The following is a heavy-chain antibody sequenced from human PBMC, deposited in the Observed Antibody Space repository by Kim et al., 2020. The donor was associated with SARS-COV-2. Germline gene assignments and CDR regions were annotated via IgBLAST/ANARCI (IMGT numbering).Heavy chain of an antibody. CDR2: ISSSSSYI. D-gene: IGHD6-13*01. Sequence: GGSLRLSCAASGFTFSSYSMNWVRQAPGKGLEWVSSISSSSSYIYYADSVKGRFTISRDNAKNSLYLQMNSLRAEDTAVYYCARDGGQQLGYYYYGMDVWGQGTTVTVSS. V-gene: IGHV3-21*01. J-gene: IGHJ6*02. CDR3: ARDGGQQLGYYYYGMDV. CDR1: GFTFSSYS.